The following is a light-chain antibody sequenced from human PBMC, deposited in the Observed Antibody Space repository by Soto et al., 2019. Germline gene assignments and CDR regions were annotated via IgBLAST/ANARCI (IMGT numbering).Light chain of an antibody. Sequence: EVVLPQSPATLSLSPGARATLSCRASQSVSHYLAWYQQKPGQAPRLLIYDASNRATGIPVRFSGSGSGTDFTLTISSLEPEDFAVYYCQQRTNWIFTFGPGTRVDIK. CDR1: QSVSHY. J-gene: IGKJ3*01. V-gene: IGKV3-11*01. CDR3: QQRTNWIFT. CDR2: DAS.